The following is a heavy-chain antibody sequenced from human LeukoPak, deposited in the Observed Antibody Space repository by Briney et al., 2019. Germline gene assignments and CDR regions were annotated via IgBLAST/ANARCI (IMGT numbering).Heavy chain of an antibody. Sequence: ASVKVSCKASGYTFTNYYIHWVRQAPGQGLERMGLINPSGGTTNCAQKFQGRVTMTRDMSTTTVYMHLSSLRSEDTAVYYCAREAVTIFGLVRTQTPKGPHRFDPWGQGTLVTVSS. D-gene: IGHD3-3*01. V-gene: IGHV1-46*01. J-gene: IGHJ5*02. CDR2: INPSGGTT. CDR3: AREAVTIFGLVRTQTPKGPHRFDP. CDR1: GYTFTNYY.